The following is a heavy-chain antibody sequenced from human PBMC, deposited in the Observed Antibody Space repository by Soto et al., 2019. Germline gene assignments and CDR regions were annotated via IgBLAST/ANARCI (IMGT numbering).Heavy chain of an antibody. CDR3: AREFFGYSGYVLGYYYGMDV. CDR1: GFTFSSYA. D-gene: IGHD5-12*01. V-gene: IGHV3-30-3*01. CDR2: ISYDGSNK. Sequence: VQLVESGGGVVQPGRSLRLSCAASGFTFSSYAMHWVRQAPGKGLEWVAVISYDGSNKYYADSVKGRFTISRDNSKNTLYLQMNSLRAEDTAVYYCAREFFGYSGYVLGYYYGMDVWGQGTTVTVSS. J-gene: IGHJ6*02.